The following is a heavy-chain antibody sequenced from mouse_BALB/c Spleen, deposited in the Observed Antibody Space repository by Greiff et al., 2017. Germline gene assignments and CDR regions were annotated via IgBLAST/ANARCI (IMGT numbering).Heavy chain of an antibody. J-gene: IGHJ1*01. CDR3: ARSAIYYGYDWYFDV. CDR1: GFTFSSYT. CDR2: ISSGGGNT. Sequence: EVKLVESGGGLVKPGGSLKLSCAASGFTFSSYTMSWVRQTPEKRLEWVATISSGGGNTYYPDSVKGRFTISRDNAKNNLYLQMSSLRSEDTALYYCARSAIYYGYDWYFDVWGAGTTVTVSS. D-gene: IGHD2-2*01. V-gene: IGHV5-9*03.